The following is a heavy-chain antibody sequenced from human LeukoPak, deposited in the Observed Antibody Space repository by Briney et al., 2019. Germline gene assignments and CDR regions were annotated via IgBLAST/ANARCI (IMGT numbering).Heavy chain of an antibody. D-gene: IGHD4-17*01. CDR2: IYHSGST. Sequence: SETLSLTCTVSGYSISSGYYWGWIRQPPGKGLEWIGSIYHSGSTYYNPSLKSRVTISVDTSKNQFSLKLSSVTAADTAVYYCARDVMTTVQYWGQGTLVTVSS. CDR1: GYSISSGYY. J-gene: IGHJ4*02. CDR3: ARDVMTTVQY. V-gene: IGHV4-38-2*02.